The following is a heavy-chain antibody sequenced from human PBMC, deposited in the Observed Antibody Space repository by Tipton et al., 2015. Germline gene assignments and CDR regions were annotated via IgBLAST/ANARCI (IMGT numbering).Heavy chain of an antibody. J-gene: IGHJ5*02. V-gene: IGHV3-33*01. CDR3: ARDLSVRGGRLDP. CDR1: GFTFSNYG. D-gene: IGHD3-10*01. CDR2: IWYDGSNK. Sequence: SLRLSCAASGFTFSNYGIHWVRQVPGKGLEWVASIWYDGSNKYYADSVKGRFTISRDNAKNTVYLQMNSLRVEDTAVYYCARDLSVRGGRLDPWGQGTLVTVSS.